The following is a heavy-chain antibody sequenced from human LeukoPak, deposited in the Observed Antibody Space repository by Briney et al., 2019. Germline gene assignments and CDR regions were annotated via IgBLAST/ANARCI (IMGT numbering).Heavy chain of an antibody. CDR3: ASDRLRHYDDSSGYFDY. CDR2: INAYKGNT. V-gene: IGHV1-18*01. D-gene: IGHD3-22*01. CDR1: LYTFTSYG. Sequence: AAAKDSCKASLYTFTSYGISCVRQAPRRGREWMGPINAYKGNTNYAQTLQGRDTITTDTSTSTAYMELRRLRSDDTAVDYCASDRLRHYDDSSGYFDYWGQGTLVTVSS. J-gene: IGHJ4*02.